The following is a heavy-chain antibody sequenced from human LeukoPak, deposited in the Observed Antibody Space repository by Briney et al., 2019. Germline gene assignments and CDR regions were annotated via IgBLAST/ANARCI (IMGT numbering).Heavy chain of an antibody. CDR3: ARAGVAATWARFDP. D-gene: IGHD2-15*01. Sequence: GASVKVSFKASGYTFTSYGISWVRQAPGQGLEWMGWISAYNGNTNYSQKLQGRVTMTTDTSTSTAYMELRSLRSDDTAVYYCARAGVAATWARFDPWGQGTLVTVSS. J-gene: IGHJ5*02. CDR1: GYTFTSYG. CDR2: ISAYNGNT. V-gene: IGHV1-18*01.